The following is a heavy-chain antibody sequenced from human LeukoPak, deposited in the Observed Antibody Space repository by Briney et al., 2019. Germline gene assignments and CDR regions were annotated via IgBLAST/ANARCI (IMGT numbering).Heavy chain of an antibody. Sequence: GGSLRLSCATSGLTVGDYALSWFRQAPGKGLEWVGFIRSKTFGGTTEYAASLKGIFTISRDDSSSIVYLQMDSLKTEDTAVNYCSSYSLAAKFDPWGQGTLVTVSS. CDR1: GLTVGDYA. CDR3: SSYSLAAKFDP. V-gene: IGHV3-49*03. D-gene: IGHD2-21*01. CDR2: IRSKTFGGTT. J-gene: IGHJ5*02.